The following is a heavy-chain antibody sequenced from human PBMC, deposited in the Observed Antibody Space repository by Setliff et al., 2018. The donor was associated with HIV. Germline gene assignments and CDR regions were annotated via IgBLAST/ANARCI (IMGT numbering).Heavy chain of an antibody. V-gene: IGHV3-23*01. D-gene: IGHD6-25*01. CDR1: GFTFTNYA. J-gene: IGHJ4*02. CDR3: VQGGLSSGWGSF. CDR2: ILANGLTT. Sequence: GGFLRLSCAASGFTFTNYAMAWVRQAPGKGLEWVSTILANGLTTVYADSAKGRFTISRDNSNNTLYLQMNSLRAEDTALYYCVQGGLSSGWGSFWGQGTLVTVSS.